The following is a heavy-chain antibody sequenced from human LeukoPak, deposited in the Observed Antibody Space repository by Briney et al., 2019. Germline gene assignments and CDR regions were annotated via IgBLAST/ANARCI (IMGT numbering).Heavy chain of an antibody. CDR1: GGSFSGYY. CDR3: ARAYCYDSSGYYYARPGYLGYFDY. Sequence: SETLSLTCAVYGGSFSGYYWSWIRQPPGKGLEWIGGINHSGSTNYNPSLKSRVTISVDTSKNQFSLKLSSVTAADTAVYYCARAYCYDSSGYYYARPGYLGYFDYWGQGTLVTVSS. CDR2: INHSGST. V-gene: IGHV4-34*01. J-gene: IGHJ4*02. D-gene: IGHD3-22*01.